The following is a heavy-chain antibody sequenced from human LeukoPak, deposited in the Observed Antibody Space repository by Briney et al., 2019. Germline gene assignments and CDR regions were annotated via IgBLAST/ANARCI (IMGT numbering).Heavy chain of an antibody. J-gene: IGHJ3*02. D-gene: IGHD1-26*01. CDR3: ARLELLKAFDI. Sequence: GGSLRLSCAASEFDFTTHAMTWVRQAPGKGLEWVAVIWYDGSNKYYADSVKGRFTISRDNSKNTLYLQMNSLRAEDTAVYYCARLELLKAFDIWGQGTMVTVSS. CDR2: IWYDGSNK. CDR1: EFDFTTHA. V-gene: IGHV3-33*08.